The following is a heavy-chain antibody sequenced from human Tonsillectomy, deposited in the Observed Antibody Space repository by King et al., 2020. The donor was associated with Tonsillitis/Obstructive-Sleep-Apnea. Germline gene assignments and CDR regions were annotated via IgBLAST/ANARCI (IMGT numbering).Heavy chain of an antibody. J-gene: IGHJ6*02. CDR1: GYIFTNYW. Sequence: EVQLVESGAEVKKPGESLRISCKGSGYIFTNYWINWVRQMPGEGLEWMGTIDPSDSYTNYSPSFQGHVSISVDKSISTAYMQWSSLKASDTAMYYCARSPYSNGFSDSYYVMDVWGQGTTVTVSS. CDR2: IDPSDSYT. V-gene: IGHV5-10-1*03. CDR3: ARSPYSNGFSDSYYVMDV. D-gene: IGHD5-18*01.